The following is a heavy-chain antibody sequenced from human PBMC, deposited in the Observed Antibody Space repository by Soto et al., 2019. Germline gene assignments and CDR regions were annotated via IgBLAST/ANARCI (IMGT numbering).Heavy chain of an antibody. CDR2: ISSSSSYI. Sequence: GGSLRLSCAASGFTFSSYSMNWVRQAPGKGLEWVSSISSSSSYIYYADSVKGRFTISRDNAKNSLYLQMNSLRAEDTAVYYCAKGYCSSTSCSYDYWGQGTLVTVS. CDR3: AKGYCSSTSCSYDY. J-gene: IGHJ4*02. CDR1: GFTFSSYS. V-gene: IGHV3-21*01. D-gene: IGHD2-2*01.